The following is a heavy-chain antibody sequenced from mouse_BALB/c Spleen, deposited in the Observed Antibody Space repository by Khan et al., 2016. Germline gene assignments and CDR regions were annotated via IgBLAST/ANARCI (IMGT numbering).Heavy chain of an antibody. CDR2: INSNGGST. J-gene: IGHJ2*01. CDR1: GFTFSSYG. V-gene: IGHV5-6-3*01. Sequence: EVELVESGGGLVQPGGSLKLSCAASGFTFSSYGMSWVRQTPDKRLELVATINSNGGSTYYPDSVKGRFTISRDNAKNTLDLQMSSLKSEDTAIYYCARMARTINWGQGTTLTVSS. CDR3: ARMARTIN.